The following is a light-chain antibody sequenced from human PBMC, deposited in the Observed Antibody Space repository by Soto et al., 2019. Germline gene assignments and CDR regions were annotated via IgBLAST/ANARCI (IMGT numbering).Light chain of an antibody. V-gene: IGKV1-6*01. J-gene: IGKJ1*01. CDR3: LQDYNYTRT. CDR2: AAS. Sequence: AIQMTQSPSSPSASVGDRVTITCRASQGIRNDLGWYQQKPGKAPKLLIYAASSLQSGVPSRFSGSGSGTDFTLTTSSLQPEDFATYYCLQDYNYTRTFGQGTKVDI. CDR1: QGIRND.